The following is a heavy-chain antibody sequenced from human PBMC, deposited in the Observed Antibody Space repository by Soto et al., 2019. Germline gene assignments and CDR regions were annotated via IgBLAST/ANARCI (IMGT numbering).Heavy chain of an antibody. J-gene: IGHJ4*02. Sequence: GESLKLSCEDSGYSFAGYWITWVRQKPGKGLEWMGRIDPSDSQTYYSPSFRGHVTISVTKSITTVFLQWSSLRASDTAMYYCARQIYDSDTGPNFQYYFDSWGQGTPVTVSS. CDR1: GYSFAGYW. D-gene: IGHD3-22*01. CDR3: ARQIYDSDTGPNFQYYFDS. V-gene: IGHV5-10-1*01. CDR2: IDPSDSQT.